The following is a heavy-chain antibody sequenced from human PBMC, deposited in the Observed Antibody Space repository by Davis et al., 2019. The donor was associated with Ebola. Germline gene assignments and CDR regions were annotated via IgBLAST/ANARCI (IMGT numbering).Heavy chain of an antibody. Sequence: PGGSLRLSCAASGFTFSSYAMHWVRQAPGKGLEWVAVISYDGSNKYYADSVKGRFTISRDNSKNTLYLQMNSLRAEDTAVYYCARGPASIVATIGPFDYWGQGTLVTVSS. CDR2: ISYDGSNK. CDR1: GFTFSSYA. V-gene: IGHV3-30-3*01. CDR3: ARGPASIVATIGPFDY. D-gene: IGHD5-12*01. J-gene: IGHJ4*02.